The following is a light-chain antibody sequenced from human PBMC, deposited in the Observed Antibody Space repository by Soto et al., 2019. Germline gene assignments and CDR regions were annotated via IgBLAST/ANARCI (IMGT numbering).Light chain of an antibody. CDR1: QSVTTSY. J-gene: IGKJ1*01. Sequence: DIVLTQSPGTLALYPGERATLSCRSSQSVTTSYLAWYQQKPGQAPRLLIYATSNRATGIPDRFSGSGSGTDFTLTISRLEPEDFAVYYCQQYGSSPPAFGQGSKVDIK. V-gene: IGKV3-20*01. CDR3: QQYGSSPPA. CDR2: ATS.